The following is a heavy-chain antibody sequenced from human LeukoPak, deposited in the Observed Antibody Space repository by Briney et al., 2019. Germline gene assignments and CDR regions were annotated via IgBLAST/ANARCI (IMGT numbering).Heavy chain of an antibody. CDR2: ISSGGSTI. CDR3: ASERYYYDSSDFDY. D-gene: IGHD3-22*01. Sequence: PGGSLRLSCAASGFTFSSYEMNWVRQAPGKGLEWVSYISSGGSTIYYADSVKGRFTISRDNAKNSLYLQMNSLRAEDTAVYYCASERYYYDSSDFDYWGQGTLVTVSS. V-gene: IGHV3-48*03. CDR1: GFTFSSYE. J-gene: IGHJ4*02.